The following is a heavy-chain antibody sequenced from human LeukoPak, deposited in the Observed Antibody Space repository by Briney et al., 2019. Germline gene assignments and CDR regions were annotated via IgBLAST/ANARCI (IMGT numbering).Heavy chain of an antibody. CDR1: GFTFSSSE. Sequence: GGSLRLSCAASGFTFSSSEMNWVRQAPGKGLEWVSYIGSSDTTVHYADSVEGRFTISRDNAKNSLYLQMNSLRAEDTAIYYCARLTVTTKDAYDIWGQGTMVIVSS. CDR3: ARLTVTTKDAYDI. J-gene: IGHJ3*02. V-gene: IGHV3-48*03. D-gene: IGHD4-17*01. CDR2: IGSSDTTV.